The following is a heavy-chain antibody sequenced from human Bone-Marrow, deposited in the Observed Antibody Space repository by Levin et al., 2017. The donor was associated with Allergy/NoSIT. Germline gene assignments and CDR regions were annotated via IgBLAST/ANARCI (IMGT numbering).Heavy chain of an antibody. J-gene: IGHJ2*01. CDR3: AKVHVPWYFDL. CDR2: ITGGAAAT. V-gene: IGHV3-23*01. Sequence: LSLTCAASGFTFSDSAMSWVRQAPGKGLEWVSTITGGAAATYYADSVKGRFTISRDNSKNTLFLQMNSLRADDTAVYFCAKVHVPWYFDLWGRGTLVTVSS. CDR1: GFTFSDSA.